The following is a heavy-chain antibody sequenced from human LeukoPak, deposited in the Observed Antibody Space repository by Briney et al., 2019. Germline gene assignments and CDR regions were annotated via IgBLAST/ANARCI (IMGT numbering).Heavy chain of an antibody. CDR3: AREGDPESGYGSFGFDY. CDR2: IIPIFGTA. D-gene: IGHD5-12*01. CDR1: GGTFSSYA. V-gene: IGHV1-69*13. Sequence: SVKVSFKASGGTFSSYAISWVRQAPGQGLEWMGGIIPIFGTANYAQKCQGRVTITADESTSTAYMELSSLRSEDTAVYYCAREGDPESGYGSFGFDYWGQGTLVTVSS. J-gene: IGHJ4*02.